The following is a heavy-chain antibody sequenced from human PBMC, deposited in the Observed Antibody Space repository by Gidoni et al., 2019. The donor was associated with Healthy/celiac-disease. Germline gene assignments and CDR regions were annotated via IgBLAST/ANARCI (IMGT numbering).Heavy chain of an antibody. Sequence: QVQLQESGPGLVKPSETLSLTCTVSGGSISSYYWSWIRQPPGKGLEWIGYIYYSGSTNYNPSLKSRVTISVDTSKNQFSLKLSSVTAADTAVYYCARRKYGGQGDWYFDLWGRGTLVTVSS. V-gene: IGHV4-59*01. CDR2: IYYSGST. CDR1: GGSISSYY. D-gene: IGHD4-17*01. CDR3: ARRKYGGQGDWYFDL. J-gene: IGHJ2*01.